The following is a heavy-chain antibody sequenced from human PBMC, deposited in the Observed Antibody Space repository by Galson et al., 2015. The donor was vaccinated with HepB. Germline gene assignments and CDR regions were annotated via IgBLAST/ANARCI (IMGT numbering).Heavy chain of an antibody. D-gene: IGHD3-22*01. V-gene: IGHV5-51*01. CDR1: GYSFTTYW. CDR2: IYPGDSNT. CDR3: ARPSFYYESGGYYHHNAFAI. Sequence: QSGAEVKKPGEPLKISCKDSGYSFTTYWIGWVRQMSGKGLEWMGIIYPGDSNTIYSPSFQGQVTISADKSNTTAYLQWSSLKASDTAKYYCARPSFYYESGGYYHHNAFAIWGQGTMVTVSS. J-gene: IGHJ3*02.